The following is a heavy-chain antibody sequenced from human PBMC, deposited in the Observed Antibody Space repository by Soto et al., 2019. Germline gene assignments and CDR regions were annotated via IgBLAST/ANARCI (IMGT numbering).Heavy chain of an antibody. J-gene: IGHJ6*02. D-gene: IGHD1-26*01. CDR2: IIPLCGAA. V-gene: IGHV1-69*01. CDR1: GDTFSSYP. Sequence: QVQLVQSGAEVKKPGSSVKVSCKASGDTFSSYPFSWVRQAPGQGLEWMGGIIPLCGAANYAQKFQGRVMITADESTSILYMELSSLRSEDTAVYYCARDRSTTLVDRYYSMDVWGQGTMMTVSS. CDR3: ARDRSTTLVDRYYSMDV.